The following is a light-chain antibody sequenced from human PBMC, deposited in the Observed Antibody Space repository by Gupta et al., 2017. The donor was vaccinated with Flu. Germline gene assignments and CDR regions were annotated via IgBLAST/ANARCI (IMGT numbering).Light chain of an antibody. CDR1: QCVSSSY. CDR2: GAS. J-gene: IGKJ3*01. CDR3: QQYGSSPFT. V-gene: IGKV3-20*01. Sequence: EIVLPQSPGTLSLSPGERATLSCRASQCVSSSYLAWYQQKPGQAPRLLIYGASSRATGIPDRFSGSGSGTDFTLTISRLEPEDFAVYYCQQYGSSPFTFGPGTKVEIK.